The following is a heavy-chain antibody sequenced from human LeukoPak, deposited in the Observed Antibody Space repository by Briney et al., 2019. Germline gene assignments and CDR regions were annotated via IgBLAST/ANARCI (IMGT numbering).Heavy chain of an antibody. Sequence: SETLSLTCAVSGVSISNNHWWSWVRQPPGKGLEWIGEINHRGITYYNPSLKSRVTISVDTPKNQFSLKLNSVTAADTAAYYCASLPSNDAFDVWGRGTMITVSS. CDR1: GVSISNNHW. V-gene: IGHV4-4*02. J-gene: IGHJ3*01. CDR3: ASLPSNDAFDV. CDR2: INHRGIT.